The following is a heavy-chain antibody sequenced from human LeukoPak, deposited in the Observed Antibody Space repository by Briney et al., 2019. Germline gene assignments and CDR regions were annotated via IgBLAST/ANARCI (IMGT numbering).Heavy chain of an antibody. J-gene: IGHJ4*02. CDR3: AGRDGYNYYFDY. CDR2: ISSSSSII. D-gene: IGHD5-24*01. CDR1: GFTFSSYS. V-gene: IGHV3-48*02. Sequence: PGGSLRLSCAASGFTFSSYSMNWVRQAPGKGLEWVSYISSSSSIIYYADSVKGRFTTSRDNAKNSLYLRMNSLRDEDTAVYYCAGRDGYNYYFDYWGQGALDTVSS.